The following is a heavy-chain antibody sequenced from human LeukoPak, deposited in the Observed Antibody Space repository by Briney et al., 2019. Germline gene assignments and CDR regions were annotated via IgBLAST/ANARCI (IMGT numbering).Heavy chain of an antibody. CDR3: ARSLDYFDSSGYIFDI. CDR2: IYYSGST. V-gene: IGHV4-59*01. Sequence: PSETLSLTCTVSGGSISSYYWSWIRQPPGKGLEWIGYIYYSGSTNYNPSLKSRVTISVDTSKNQFSLRLSSVTAADTAVYYCARSLDYFDSSGYIFDIWGQGTMVTVSS. J-gene: IGHJ3*02. D-gene: IGHD3-22*01. CDR1: GGSISSYY.